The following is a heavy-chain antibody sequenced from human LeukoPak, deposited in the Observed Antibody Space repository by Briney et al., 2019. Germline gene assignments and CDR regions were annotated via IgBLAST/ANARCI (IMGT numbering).Heavy chain of an antibody. CDR1: GFTVSSNY. CDR2: IYSGGST. CDR3: ARDTGYSSGFDY. D-gene: IGHD6-19*01. V-gene: IGHV3-53*01. J-gene: IGHJ4*02. Sequence: GGSLRLSCAASGFTVSSNYMSWVRQAPGKGLGWVSVIYSGGSTYYADSGKGRFTISRDNSKNTLYLQMNSLRAEDTAVYYCARDTGYSSGFDYWGQGTLVTVSS.